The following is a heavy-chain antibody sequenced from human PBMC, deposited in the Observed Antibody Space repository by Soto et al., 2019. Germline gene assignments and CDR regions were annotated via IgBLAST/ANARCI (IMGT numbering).Heavy chain of an antibody. CDR2: INQAGNEK. Sequence: EVQLVESGGGLVQPGGSLRLSCLASGFSFSSHWMCWVRQAPGKGLEWVATINQAGNEKYYLDSVKGRFTISRDNAKNSLYLQVSSLRAEDTALYYCARDGVDAGLYFDYWGQGALVIVSS. CDR3: ARDGVDAGLYFDY. CDR1: GFSFSSHW. D-gene: IGHD2-15*01. V-gene: IGHV3-7*01. J-gene: IGHJ4*02.